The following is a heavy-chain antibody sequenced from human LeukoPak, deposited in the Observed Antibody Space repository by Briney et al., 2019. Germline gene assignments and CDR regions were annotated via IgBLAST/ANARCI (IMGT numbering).Heavy chain of an antibody. V-gene: IGHV1-18*01. CDR3: ARDGEYCSSTSCYMPHDAFDI. CDR1: GYTFTSYG. Sequence: ASVKVSCKASGYTFTSYGISWVRQAPGQGLEWMGWISAYNGNTNYAQKLQSRVTMTTDTSTSTAYMELRSLRSDDTAVYYCARDGEYCSSTSCYMPHDAFDIWGQGTMVTVSS. J-gene: IGHJ3*02. CDR2: ISAYNGNT. D-gene: IGHD2-2*02.